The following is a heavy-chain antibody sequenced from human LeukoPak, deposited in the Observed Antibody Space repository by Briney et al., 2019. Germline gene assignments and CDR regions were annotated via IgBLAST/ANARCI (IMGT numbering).Heavy chain of an antibody. D-gene: IGHD6-25*01. CDR2: INPSGGST. CDR1: GYTFTSYY. CDR3: ARVADRGAAVGVYFDY. J-gene: IGHJ4*02. V-gene: IGHV1-46*01. Sequence: GASVTVSCKASGYTFTSYYMHWVRQAPGQGLEWMGIINPSGGSTSYAQKFQGRVTMTRDTSTSTVYMELSSLRSEDTAVYYCARVADRGAAVGVYFDYWGQGTLVTVSS.